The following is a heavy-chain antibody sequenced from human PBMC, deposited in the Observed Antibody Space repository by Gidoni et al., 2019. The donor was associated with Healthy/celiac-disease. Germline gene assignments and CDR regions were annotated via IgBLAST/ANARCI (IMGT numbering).Heavy chain of an antibody. J-gene: IGHJ6*02. V-gene: IGHV1-69*09. CDR3: ASQTIAVAGSDYYYYYGMDV. Sequence: QVQLVQSGAEVKKPGSSVKVSCQASGGTFSSYAISWVRQAPGQGLEWMGRIIPILGIANYAKKFQGRVTITADKSTSTAYMELSSLRSEDTAVYYCASQTIAVAGSDYYYYYGMDVWGQGTTGTVSS. D-gene: IGHD6-19*01. CDR1: GGTFSSYA. CDR2: IIPILGIA.